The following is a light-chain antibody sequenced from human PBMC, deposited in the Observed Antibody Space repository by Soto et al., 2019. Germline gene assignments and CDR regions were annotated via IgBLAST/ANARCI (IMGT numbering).Light chain of an antibody. J-gene: IGKJ1*01. V-gene: IGKV1-5*01. CDR1: RSISTW. CDR3: HQFNNDSRA. Sequence: DIQMTQSPSTLSASIGDRVTITCLAIRSISTWLAWYQQKPCKAPKLLIYDASTLEAGVPSRFSGSGYGTDFTLTISSLQSDDFATYYFHQFNNDSRAFGQGTRVDLK. CDR2: DAS.